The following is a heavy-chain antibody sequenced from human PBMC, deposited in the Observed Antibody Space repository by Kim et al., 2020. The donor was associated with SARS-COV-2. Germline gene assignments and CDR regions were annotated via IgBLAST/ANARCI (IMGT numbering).Heavy chain of an antibody. Sequence: SETLSLTCTVSGGSISSGSYYWSWIRQPAGKGLEWIGRLYSSGSINYNPSLKSRVTILVDTSKNQFSLKLSSVTAADTAVYYCARGFKVGATPAGLDYWGQGTLVTVSS. J-gene: IGHJ4*02. CDR2: LYSSGSI. V-gene: IGHV4-61*02. CDR1: GGSISSGSYY. D-gene: IGHD1-26*01. CDR3: ARGFKVGATPAGLDY.